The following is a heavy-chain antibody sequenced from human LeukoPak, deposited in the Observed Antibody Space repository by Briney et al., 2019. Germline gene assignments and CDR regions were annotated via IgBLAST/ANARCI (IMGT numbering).Heavy chain of an antibody. V-gene: IGHV1-46*01. Sequence: ASVKVSCKASGYTFTSYYMHWVRQAPGLGLEWMGIINPSGGSTSYAQKFQGRVTMTRDTSTSTVYMELSSLRSEDTAVYYCARFDPVAGTQDWGQGTLVTVSS. CDR2: INPSGGST. D-gene: IGHD6-19*01. CDR3: ARFDPVAGTQD. J-gene: IGHJ4*02. CDR1: GYTFTSYY.